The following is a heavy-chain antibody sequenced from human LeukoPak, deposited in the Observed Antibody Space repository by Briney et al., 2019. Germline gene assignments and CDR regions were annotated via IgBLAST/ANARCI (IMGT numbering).Heavy chain of an antibody. CDR1: GGSFSGYY. D-gene: IGHD1-1*01. CDR3: ARHLRNDDH. Sequence: SETLSLTCAVYGGSFSGYYWSWIRQPPGKGLEWIGEINHSGSTNYNPSLKSRVTISVDTSKNQFSLKLSSVTAADTAVYYCARHLRNDDHWGQGTLVTVSS. V-gene: IGHV4-34*01. CDR2: INHSGST. J-gene: IGHJ5*02.